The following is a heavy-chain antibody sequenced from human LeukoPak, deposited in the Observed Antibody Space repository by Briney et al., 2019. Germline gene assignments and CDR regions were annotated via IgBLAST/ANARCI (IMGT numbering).Heavy chain of an antibody. CDR1: GFTFSSYS. J-gene: IGHJ4*02. V-gene: IGHV3-21*04. CDR2: ISSSSSYI. Sequence: GGSLRLSCAASGFTFSSYSMNWVRQAPGKELEWVSSISSSSSYIYYADSVKGRFTISRDNAKNSLYLQMNSLRAEDTALYYCAKIGSGSYYNSDYWGQGTLVTVSS. CDR3: AKIGSGSYYNSDY. D-gene: IGHD3-10*01.